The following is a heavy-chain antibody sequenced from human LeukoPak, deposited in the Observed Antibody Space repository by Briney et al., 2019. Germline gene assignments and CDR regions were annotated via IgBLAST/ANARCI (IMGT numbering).Heavy chain of an antibody. D-gene: IGHD3-3*01. V-gene: IGHV3-11*06. CDR1: GFTFSDYY. CDR2: ISSSSSYT. CDR3: ARGSSDYDFWSGYPDY. Sequence: GGSLRLSCAASGFTFSDYYMSWIRQAPGKGLEWVSYISSSSSYTNYAGSVKGRFTISRDNAKNSLYLQMNSLRAEDTAVYYCARGSSDYDFWSGYPDYWGQGTLVTVSS. J-gene: IGHJ4*02.